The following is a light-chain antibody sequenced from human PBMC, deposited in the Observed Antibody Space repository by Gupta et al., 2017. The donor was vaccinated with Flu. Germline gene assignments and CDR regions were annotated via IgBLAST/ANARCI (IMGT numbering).Light chain of an antibody. Sequence: QSVLTQPPSASGTPGQRVTISCSGSTSNIGRNTVKWYQQFPGKAPKRLIYRNNERPSGVPDRFSGSKACTSGSPALTVPQSYDEAEDECDGQADRLSGRIFGGGTKLTVL. V-gene: IGLV1-44*01. J-gene: IGLJ2*01. CDR3: DGQADRLSGRI. CDR2: RNN. CDR1: TSNIGRNT.